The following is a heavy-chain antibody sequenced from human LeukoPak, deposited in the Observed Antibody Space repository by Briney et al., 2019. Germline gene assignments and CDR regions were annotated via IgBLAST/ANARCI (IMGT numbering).Heavy chain of an antibody. J-gene: IGHJ4*02. CDR1: GGTFSSYA. CDR2: IIPIFGTA. CDR3: AREGPYSGSPRSPFDY. Sequence: ASVKVSCKASGGTFSSYAISWVRQAPGQGLEWMGGIIPIFGTANYAQKFQGRVTTTTDESTSTAYMELSSLRSEDTAVYYCAREGPYSGSPRSPFDYWGQGTLVTVSS. D-gene: IGHD1-26*01. V-gene: IGHV1-69*05.